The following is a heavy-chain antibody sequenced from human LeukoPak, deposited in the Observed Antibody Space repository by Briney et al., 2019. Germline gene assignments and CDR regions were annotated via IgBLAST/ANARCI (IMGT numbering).Heavy chain of an antibody. V-gene: IGHV4-39*01. CDR2: IYYRGGT. Sequence: PSETLSLTCSVSGGSINSGSYYWGWIRQPPGKGLEWIVNIYYRGGTYYNPSLESRVTISVDTSKNQFSLKVNSVTAADTAVYYCARGNYDILTGDRKDFDYWGQGTLVTVSS. D-gene: IGHD3-9*01. CDR3: ARGNYDILTGDRKDFDY. J-gene: IGHJ4*02. CDR1: GGSINSGSYY.